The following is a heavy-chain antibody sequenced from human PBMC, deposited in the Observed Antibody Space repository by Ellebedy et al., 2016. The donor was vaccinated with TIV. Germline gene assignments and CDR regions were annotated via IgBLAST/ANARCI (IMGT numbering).Heavy chain of an antibody. J-gene: IGHJ5*02. Sequence: GESLKISCAASGFTFSDYYMSWIRQAPGKGLEWVSYISSSGNTIYYVDSVKGRFTISRDNAKNSLYLQMNSLRAEDTAVYYCARDTRFIDQQHNWFDPWGQGTLDTVSS. CDR2: ISSSGNTI. CDR1: GFTFSDYY. D-gene: IGHD6-13*01. CDR3: ARDTRFIDQQHNWFDP. V-gene: IGHV3-11*01.